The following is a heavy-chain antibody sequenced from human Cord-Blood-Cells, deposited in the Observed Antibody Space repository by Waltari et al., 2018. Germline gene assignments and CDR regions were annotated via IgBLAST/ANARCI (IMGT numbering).Heavy chain of an antibody. D-gene: IGHD7-27*01. J-gene: IGHJ4*02. CDR3: ARESTGDGKEYYFDY. CDR1: GGTFSSYA. V-gene: IGHV1-69*01. Sequence: QVQLVQSRAEVKKPGSSVKVSCKASGGTFSSYAISWVRQAPGQGLEWMGGIIPICGTANYAQKFQGRVTITADESTSTAYMELSSLRSEDTAVYYCARESTGDGKEYYFDYWGQGTLVTVSS. CDR2: IIPICGTA.